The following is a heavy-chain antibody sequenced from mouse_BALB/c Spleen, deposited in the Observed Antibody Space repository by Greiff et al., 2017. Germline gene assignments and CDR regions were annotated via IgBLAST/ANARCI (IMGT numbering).Heavy chain of an antibody. J-gene: IGHJ2*01. CDR3: ARHIYGNYGDYYFDY. D-gene: IGHD2-1*01. V-gene: IGHV1-80*01. CDR2: IYPGDGDT. Sequence: VQLQQSGAELVRPGSSVKISCKASGYAFSSYWMNWVKQRPGQGLEWIGQIYPGDGDTNYNGKFKGKATLTADKSSSTAYMQFSSLTTEDSAIYYCARHIYGNYGDYYFDYWGQGTTLTVSS. CDR1: GYAFSSYW.